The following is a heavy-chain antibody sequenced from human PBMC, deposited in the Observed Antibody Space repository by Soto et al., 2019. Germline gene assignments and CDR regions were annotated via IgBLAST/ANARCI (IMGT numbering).Heavy chain of an antibody. J-gene: IGHJ6*02. D-gene: IGHD2-2*02. CDR2: ISGSGGST. Sequence: PGGSLRLSCAASGFTFSSYAMSWVRQAPGKGLEWVSAISGSGGSTYYADSVKGRLTISRDNSKNTLYLQMNSLRAEDTAVYYCANDIVVVPAAIGYYYYGMDVWGQGTTVTVSS. CDR3: ANDIVVVPAAIGYYYYGMDV. CDR1: GFTFSSYA. V-gene: IGHV3-23*01.